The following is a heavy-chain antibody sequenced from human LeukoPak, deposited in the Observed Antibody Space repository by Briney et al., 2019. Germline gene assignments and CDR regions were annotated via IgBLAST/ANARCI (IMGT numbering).Heavy chain of an antibody. CDR2: ISAYNGNT. Sequence: ASVKVSCKASGYTFTSYGISWVRQAPGQGLEWMGWISAYNGNTNYAQKLQGRVTMTTDTSTSTAYMELRSLRAEDTAVYYCARDPALRYFDWLDYWGQGTLVTVSS. D-gene: IGHD3-9*01. V-gene: IGHV1-18*01. J-gene: IGHJ4*02. CDR3: ARDPALRYFDWLDY. CDR1: GYTFTSYG.